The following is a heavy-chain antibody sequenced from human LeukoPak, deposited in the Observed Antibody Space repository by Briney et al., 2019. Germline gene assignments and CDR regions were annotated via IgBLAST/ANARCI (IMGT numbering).Heavy chain of an antibody. Sequence: GGSLRLSCTASGFTFGDYAMSWVRQAPGKGLEWVGFIRSKAYGGTTEYAASVKGRFTISRDDSKSIAYLQMNSLKTEDTAVYYCTRVEWAGPDYYDSSGYYYWGQGTLVTVSS. V-gene: IGHV3-49*04. J-gene: IGHJ4*02. CDR3: TRVEWAGPDYYDSSGYYY. CDR1: GFTFGDYA. D-gene: IGHD3-22*01. CDR2: IRSKAYGGTT.